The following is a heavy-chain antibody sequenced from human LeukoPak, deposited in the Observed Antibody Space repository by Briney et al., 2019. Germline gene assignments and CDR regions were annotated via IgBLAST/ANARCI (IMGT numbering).Heavy chain of an antibody. CDR2: IRGSGRRT. V-gene: IGHV3-23*01. Sequence: GGSLTLSFAALGSTFVSCAAGWVRHAPGEGGEWVSDIRGSGRRTYYADSVKGRFTISRDNSKNTLYLQMNCLRAEDTVVYYCATSRGLIEVDWGQGTLVTVSS. CDR1: GSTFVSCA. CDR3: ATSRGLIEVD. D-gene: IGHD2/OR15-2a*01. J-gene: IGHJ4*02.